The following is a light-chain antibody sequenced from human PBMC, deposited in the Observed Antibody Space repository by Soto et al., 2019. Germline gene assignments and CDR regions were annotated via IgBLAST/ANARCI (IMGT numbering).Light chain of an antibody. CDR2: DAS. V-gene: IGKV1-33*01. J-gene: IGKJ4*01. Sequence: IHVTQNTSSLSASVGDRVTITCQASDDIINSLNWYQQKPGKAPKLLIHDASILQTGVPSRFSGSGSGTDFTFTITSLQPEDIATYYCQQYDILPITFGGGTKVDIK. CDR1: DDIINS. CDR3: QQYDILPIT.